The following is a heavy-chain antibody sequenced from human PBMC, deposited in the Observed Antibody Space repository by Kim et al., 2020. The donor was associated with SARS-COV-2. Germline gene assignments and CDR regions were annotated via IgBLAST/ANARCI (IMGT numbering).Heavy chain of an antibody. CDR3: ARDKPIDY. CDR2: GTTT. J-gene: IGHJ4*02. V-gene: IGHV3-74*01. Sequence: GTTTNYRDSVKGRFHNSRDNAKNTLYLQMNILRGEDTAVYYCARDKPIDYWGQGTLVTVSS.